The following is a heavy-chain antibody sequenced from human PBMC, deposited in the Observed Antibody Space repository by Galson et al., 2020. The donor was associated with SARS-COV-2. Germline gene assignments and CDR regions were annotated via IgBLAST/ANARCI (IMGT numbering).Heavy chain of an antibody. Sequence: SLRLSCGGSGFIFSVYAMNWVRQAPGKGLEWVATIDSSGGFIYYQDSVQGRFTISRDNSKDTVFLQMNSLRAEDTAVYYCAKTLVGNGGYMDVWGQGTTVTVSS. J-gene: IGHJ6*03. CDR3: AKTLVGNGGYMDV. V-gene: IGHV3-23*01. D-gene: IGHD2-2*01. CDR2: IDSSGGFI. CDR1: GFIFSVYA.